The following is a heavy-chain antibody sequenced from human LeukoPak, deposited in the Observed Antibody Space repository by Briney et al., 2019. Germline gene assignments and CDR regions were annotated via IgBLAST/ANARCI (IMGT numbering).Heavy chain of an antibody. D-gene: IGHD3-22*01. J-gene: IGHJ4*02. CDR3: AKARSGYGLDN. CDR2: ISYSGGAT. Sequence: GGSLRLSCAASGFTFSSYAMSWVRQAPGKGPEWVSTISYSGGATYYADSVQGRFTISRDNSKNTLYLQMDSLRAEDTAIYYCAKARSGYGLDNWGQGTLVTVSS. CDR1: GFTFSSYA. V-gene: IGHV3-23*01.